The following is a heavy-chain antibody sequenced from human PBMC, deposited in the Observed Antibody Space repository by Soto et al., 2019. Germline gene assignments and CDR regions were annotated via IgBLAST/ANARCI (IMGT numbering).Heavy chain of an antibody. J-gene: IGHJ5*02. D-gene: IGHD1-7*01. CDR2: IRFDGDNI. V-gene: IGHV3-33*06. CDR1: GFDFSSYP. Sequence: QVQLVESGGGVVQPGRSLRLSCAASGFDFSSYPMNWVRQAPDKGLEWVALIRFDGDNIYYADSVKDRFTISRDNSKNTLHLQMNSLRAEDTAVYYCAKGRAELDLWGQGTLVTVSS. CDR3: AKGRAELDL.